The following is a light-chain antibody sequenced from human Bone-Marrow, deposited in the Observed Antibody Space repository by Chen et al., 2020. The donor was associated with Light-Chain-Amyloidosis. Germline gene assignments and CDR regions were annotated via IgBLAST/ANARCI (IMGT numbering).Light chain of an antibody. CDR2: GAS. Sequence: EFVLMQSPGTLSLSPGERATLSCRASQSVSSSYLAWYQQKPGQAPRLLIYGASSRATGIPDRFSGSGSGTDFTLTISRLEPEDFAVYYCQQYGSSPLTFGPGTKVDIK. V-gene: IGKV3-20*01. J-gene: IGKJ3*01. CDR1: QSVSSSY. CDR3: QQYGSSPLT.